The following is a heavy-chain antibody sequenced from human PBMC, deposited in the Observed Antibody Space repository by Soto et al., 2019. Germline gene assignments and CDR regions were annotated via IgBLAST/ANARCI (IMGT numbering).Heavy chain of an antibody. CDR1: GFTFSSNN. V-gene: IGHV3-30*18. J-gene: IGHJ6*02. Sequence: VQLVESGGGLVKPGGSLRLSCAASGFTFSSNNMNWVRQAPGKGLEWVAVISYDGSNKYYADSVKGRFTISRDNSKNTLYLQMNSLRAEDTAVYYCAKDEYSSGWYDYYYGMDVWGQGTTVTVSS. CDR2: ISYDGSNK. CDR3: AKDEYSSGWYDYYYGMDV. D-gene: IGHD6-19*01.